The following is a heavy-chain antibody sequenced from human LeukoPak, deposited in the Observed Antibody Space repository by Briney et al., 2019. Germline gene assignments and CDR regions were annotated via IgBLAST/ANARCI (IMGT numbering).Heavy chain of an antibody. Sequence: GGSLRLSCAASGFTFSSYGMHWVRQAPGKGLEWVAVISYDGSNKYYADSVKGRFTISRDNSKNTLYLQINSLRAEDTAVYYCATESSGALDFWGQGTLVTVSS. V-gene: IGHV3-30*03. CDR1: GFTFSSYG. J-gene: IGHJ4*02. CDR3: ATESSGALDF. D-gene: IGHD1-26*01. CDR2: ISYDGSNK.